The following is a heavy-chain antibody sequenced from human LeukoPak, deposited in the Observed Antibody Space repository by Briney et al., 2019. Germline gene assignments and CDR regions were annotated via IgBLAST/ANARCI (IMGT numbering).Heavy chain of an antibody. Sequence: GESLKISCKGSGYSFTSYWIGWVRQMPGKGLEWMGIIYPGDSDTRYSPSFQGQVTISADKSISTAYLQWSSLKASDTAMYYCARSHLAIGSGYSYGFVDYWGQGTLVTVPS. CDR1: GYSFTSYW. CDR2: IYPGDSDT. D-gene: IGHD5-18*01. CDR3: ARSHLAIGSGYSYGFVDY. V-gene: IGHV5-51*01. J-gene: IGHJ4*02.